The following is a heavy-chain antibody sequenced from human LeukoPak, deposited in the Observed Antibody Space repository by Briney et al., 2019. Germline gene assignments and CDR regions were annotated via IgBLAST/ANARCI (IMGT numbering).Heavy chain of an antibody. V-gene: IGHV4-59*01. CDR1: GGSISSYY. Sequence: SETLSLTCTVSGGSISSYYWSWIRQPPGKGLEWIGYIYYSGSTNYNPSLKSRVTISVDTSKNQFSLKLSSVTAADTAVYYCARVVDGSGYWTYWYFDLWGRGTLVTVSS. CDR2: IYYSGST. D-gene: IGHD3-22*01. J-gene: IGHJ2*01. CDR3: ARVVDGSGYWTYWYFDL.